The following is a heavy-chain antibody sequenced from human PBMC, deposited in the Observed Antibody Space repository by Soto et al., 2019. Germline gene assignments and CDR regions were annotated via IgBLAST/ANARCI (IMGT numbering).Heavy chain of an antibody. D-gene: IGHD2-21*02. CDR1: GGSISSSSYY. CDR3: ARPVGTDSNAGYFDY. CDR2: IYYSGST. V-gene: IGHV4-39*01. Sequence: SETLSLTCTVSGGSISSSSYYWGWIRQPPGKGLEWIGSIYYSGSTYYNPSLKSRVTISVDTSKNQFSLKLSSVTAADTAVYYCARPVGTDSNAGYFDYWGQGTLVTVSS. J-gene: IGHJ4*02.